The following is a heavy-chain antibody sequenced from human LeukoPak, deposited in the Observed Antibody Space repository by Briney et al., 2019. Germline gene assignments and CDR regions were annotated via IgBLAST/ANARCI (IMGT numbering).Heavy chain of an antibody. J-gene: IGHJ6*03. V-gene: IGHV1-2*02. Sequence: ASVKVSCKASGYTFTGYYMHWVRQAPGQGLEWMGWINPNSGGTNYAQKFQGRVTTTRDTSTSTVYMELSSLRSEDTAVYYCARGPSITMVRGGQWYYYMDVWGKGTTVTISS. CDR2: INPNSGGT. CDR3: ARGPSITMVRGGQWYYYMDV. D-gene: IGHD3-10*01. CDR1: GYTFTGYY.